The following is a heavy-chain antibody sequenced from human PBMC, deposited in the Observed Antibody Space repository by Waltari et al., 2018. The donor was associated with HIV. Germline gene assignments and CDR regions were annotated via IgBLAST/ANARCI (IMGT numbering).Heavy chain of an antibody. CDR3: ARKYDSDAFDI. J-gene: IGHJ3*02. CDR2: IYYGGRT. Sequence: QVQLQESGPGLVKPSETLSLTCTVSDGSVSSGSHYWSWIRQPPGKGLEWIGYIYYGGRTNYNPALKSRVTMSMDTSKNQFSLKLSSVTAADTAVYYCARKYDSDAFDIWGQGTMVTVSS. CDR1: DGSVSSGSHY. D-gene: IGHD3-16*01. V-gene: IGHV4-61*01.